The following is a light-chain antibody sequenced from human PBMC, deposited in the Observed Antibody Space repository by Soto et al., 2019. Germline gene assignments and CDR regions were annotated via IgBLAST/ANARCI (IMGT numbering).Light chain of an antibody. CDR1: QSISRN. J-gene: IGKJ1*01. CDR2: GAS. V-gene: IGKV3-15*01. CDR3: QEYSKGWT. Sequence: EIVMKQSPATVSLSPGDRATLSCRASQSISRNLAWYQQKPGQAPRLLVYGASTRATGIPARFSGSGSGTEFTLTISSLESEDFALYYCQEYSKGWTFGQGTKVEVK.